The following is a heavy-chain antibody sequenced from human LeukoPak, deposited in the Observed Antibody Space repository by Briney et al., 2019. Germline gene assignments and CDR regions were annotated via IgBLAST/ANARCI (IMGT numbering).Heavy chain of an antibody. CDR3: ARWQSLKFEQWLVQDWFDP. V-gene: IGHV1-18*04. CDR2: ISAYNGNT. CDR1: GYTFTSYG. J-gene: IGHJ5*02. D-gene: IGHD6-19*01. Sequence: ASVKASCKASGYTFTSYGISWVRQAPGQGLEWMGWISAYNGNTNYAQKLQGRVTMTTDTSTSTAYMELRSLRSDDTAVYYCARWQSLKFEQWLVQDWFDPWGQGTLVTVSS.